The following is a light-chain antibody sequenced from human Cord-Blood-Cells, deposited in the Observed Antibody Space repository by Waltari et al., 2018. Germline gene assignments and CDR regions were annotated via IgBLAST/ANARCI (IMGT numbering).Light chain of an antibody. V-gene: IGLV2-8*01. CDR3: SSYAGSNNWV. CDR1: SHDVGGYNH. J-gene: IGLJ3*02. CDR2: EVS. Sequence: QSALTQPPSASGSPGQSLTISCTGTSHDVGGYNHVPWYQQHPGKAPNLMIYEVSKRPSGVPDRFSGSKSGNTASLTVSWLQAEDEADYYCSSYAGSNNWVFGGGTKLTVL.